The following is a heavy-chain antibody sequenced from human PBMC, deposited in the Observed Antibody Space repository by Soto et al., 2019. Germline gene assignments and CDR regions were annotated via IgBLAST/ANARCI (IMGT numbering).Heavy chain of an antibody. J-gene: IGHJ5*02. CDR1: AGAIRGYY. CDR2: VSYSGST. Sequence: LSLTSSHSAGAIRGYYWSWLRQPPGKTLEWIGYVSYSGSTNYHPSLKGRVSISIDTSKNQFSLKMISVNAADTAVYYCARHGSDSGWFFFDPWGQGALVTVSS. V-gene: IGHV4-59*08. CDR3: ARHGSDSGWFFFDP. D-gene: IGHD6-19*01.